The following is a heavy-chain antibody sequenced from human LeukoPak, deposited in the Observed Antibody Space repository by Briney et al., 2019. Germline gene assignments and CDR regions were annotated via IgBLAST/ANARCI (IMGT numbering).Heavy chain of an antibody. Sequence: SETLSLTCTVSGGSISSYYWNWIRQPPGKGLEWIGYIYYSGSTKYNPSLKSRVTISVDTSKNQFSLRLSSVTAADTAVYYCAREVGRLSDAFDIWGQGTMVTVSS. CDR3: AREVGRLSDAFDI. D-gene: IGHD2-15*01. V-gene: IGHV4-59*01. CDR2: IYYSGST. CDR1: GGSISSYY. J-gene: IGHJ3*02.